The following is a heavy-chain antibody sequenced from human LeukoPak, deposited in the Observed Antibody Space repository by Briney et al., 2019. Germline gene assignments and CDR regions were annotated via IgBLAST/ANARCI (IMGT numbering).Heavy chain of an antibody. V-gene: IGHV4-31*03. J-gene: IGHJ5*02. CDR2: IYYSGST. D-gene: IGHD2-2*01. CDR3: ARTERLGYCSSTSCNNLFDP. CDR1: GGSISSGGYY. Sequence: SETLSLTCTVSGGSISSGGYYWSWIRQHPGKGLEWIGYIYYSGSTYYNPSLKSRVTISVDTSKNQFSLKLSSVTAADTAVYYCARTERLGYCSSTSCNNLFDPWGQGTLVTVSS.